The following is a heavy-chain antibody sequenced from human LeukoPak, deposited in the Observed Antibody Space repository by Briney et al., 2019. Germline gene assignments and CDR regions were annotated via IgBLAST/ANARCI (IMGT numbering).Heavy chain of an antibody. V-gene: IGHV6-1*01. CDR3: ARGNSGVAVARFDY. CDR1: GDSVSNNNAA. CDR2: TYYRSKWYS. D-gene: IGHD6-19*01. Sequence: SQTLSLTCVISGDSVSNNNAAWNWIRQSPSRGLEWLGRTYYRSKWYSDYAASVQGRITVNPDTSKNQSSLQLNSVTLEDTAVYYCARGNSGVAVARFDYWGQGTLVTVSS. J-gene: IGHJ4*02.